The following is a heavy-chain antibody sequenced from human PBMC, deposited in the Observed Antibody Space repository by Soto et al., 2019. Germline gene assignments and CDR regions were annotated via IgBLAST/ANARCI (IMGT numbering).Heavy chain of an antibody. V-gene: IGHV3-33*01. CDR1: GFTFSSYG. CDR3: ARDRTLIQLWPGGYFDY. D-gene: IGHD5-18*01. J-gene: IGHJ4*02. Sequence: QVQLVESGGGVVQPGRSLRLSCAASGFTFSSYGMHWVRQAPGKGLEWVAVIWYDGSNKYYADSVKGRFTISRDNSKNTLYLQMNSLRAEDTAVYYCARDRTLIQLWPGGYFDYWGQGTLVTVSS. CDR2: IWYDGSNK.